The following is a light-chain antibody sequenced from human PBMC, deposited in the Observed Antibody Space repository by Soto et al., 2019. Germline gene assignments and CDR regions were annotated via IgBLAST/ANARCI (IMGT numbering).Light chain of an antibody. CDR1: SSDVGGYYY. Sequence: QSALTQPPSVSGSPGQSITISCTGTSSDVGGYYYVSWYQQYPGKAPKLMIYDVSNRPSGVSDRFSGSKSGNTASLTISGLQAEDEADYYCSSYTVSNTLVFGSGTKVTVL. J-gene: IGLJ1*01. CDR3: SSYTVSNTLV. CDR2: DVS. V-gene: IGLV2-14*01.